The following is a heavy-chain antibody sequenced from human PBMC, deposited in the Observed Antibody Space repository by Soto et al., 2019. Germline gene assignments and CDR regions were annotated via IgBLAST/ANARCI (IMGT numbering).Heavy chain of an antibody. D-gene: IGHD1-1*01. CDR2: SWYDGSNN. Sequence: QVQLMESGGGVVQPGRSLRLSCAASGFTFSSYGIHWVRQAPGKGLEWVAVSWYDGSNNHFADSVKGRFTISRDNSKITLYLQMNSLGAEDTGVYYCARDFLERDLDPWGQGTLVIVSS. CDR3: ARDFLERDLDP. J-gene: IGHJ5*02. V-gene: IGHV3-33*01. CDR1: GFTFSSYG.